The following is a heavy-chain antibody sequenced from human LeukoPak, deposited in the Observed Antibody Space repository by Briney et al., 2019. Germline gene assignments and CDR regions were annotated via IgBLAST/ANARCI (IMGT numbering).Heavy chain of an antibody. V-gene: IGHV4-59*08. CDR2: IYYSGST. D-gene: IGHD3-22*01. J-gene: IGHJ3*02. CDR3: ARGGPNSSGYAADGFDI. CDR1: GDSMSSYY. Sequence: SETLSLTCTVSGDSMSSYYWSWIRLPPGEGLEWIGYIYYSGSTNYSPTLKSRVTISVDTSENQFSLKMSSVTAAYTAMYYCARGGPNSSGYAADGFDIWGPGTLVTVSS.